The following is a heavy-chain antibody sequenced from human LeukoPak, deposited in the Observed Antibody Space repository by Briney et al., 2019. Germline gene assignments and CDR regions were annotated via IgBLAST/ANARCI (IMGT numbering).Heavy chain of an antibody. CDR3: TSARNPYYYDSSQEPPDAFDI. CDR2: IYSGGST. D-gene: IGHD3-22*01. Sequence: PGGSLRLSCAASGFTVSSNYMSWVRQAPGKGLEWVSVIYSGGSTYYADSVKGRFTISRDNSKNTLYLQMNSLKTEDTAVYYCTSARNPYYYDSSQEPPDAFDIWGQGTMVTVSS. J-gene: IGHJ3*02. V-gene: IGHV3-66*01. CDR1: GFTVSSNY.